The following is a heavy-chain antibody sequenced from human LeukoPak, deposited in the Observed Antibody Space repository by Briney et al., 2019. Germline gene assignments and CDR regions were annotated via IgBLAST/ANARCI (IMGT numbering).Heavy chain of an antibody. J-gene: IGHJ4*02. D-gene: IGHD6-13*01. Sequence: GGSLRLSCVASDFIFSSYWMTWVRQAPGKGLEWVANIKQDGGETYYVSSVKGRFTISRDNAQNSLYLQMNSLRAEDTAIYYCAGGVWPRSNYWGQGTLVTVSS. CDR1: DFIFSSYW. CDR3: AGGVWPRSNY. CDR2: IKQDGGET. V-gene: IGHV3-7*01.